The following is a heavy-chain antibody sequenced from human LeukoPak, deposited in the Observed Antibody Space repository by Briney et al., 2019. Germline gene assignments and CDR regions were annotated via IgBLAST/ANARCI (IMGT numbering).Heavy chain of an antibody. Sequence: GGSLRLSCAASGFTFSSYLMSWVRQAPGKGLEWVANIKQDGSEKYYVDSVKGRFTISRDNAKNSLYLQMNSLRAEDTAVYYCARDATTYDFWSGYYSSYFDYWGQGTLVTVSS. V-gene: IGHV3-7*01. CDR3: ARDATTYDFWSGYYSSYFDY. D-gene: IGHD3-3*01. CDR1: GFTFSSYL. CDR2: IKQDGSEK. J-gene: IGHJ4*02.